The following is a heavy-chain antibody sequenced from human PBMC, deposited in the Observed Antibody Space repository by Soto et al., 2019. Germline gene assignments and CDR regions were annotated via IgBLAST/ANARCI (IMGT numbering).Heavy chain of an antibody. CDR3: ARGASRNDRFY. D-gene: IGHD1-1*01. J-gene: IGHJ4*02. CDR1: GFTFSSYS. CDR2: ISSSSSTI. Sequence: GGSLRLSCAASGFTFSSYSMNWVRQAPGKGLEWVSYISSSSSTIYYADSVKGRFTISRDNAKNSLYLQMNSLRAEDTAVYYCARGASRNDRFYWGQGTLVTVSS. V-gene: IGHV3-48*01.